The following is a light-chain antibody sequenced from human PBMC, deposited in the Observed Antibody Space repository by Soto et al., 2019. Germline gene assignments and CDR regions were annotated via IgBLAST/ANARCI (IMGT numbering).Light chain of an antibody. CDR2: DVS. V-gene: IGKV1-5*01. J-gene: IGKJ4*01. CDR3: QQYNSYSL. CDR1: QSISSW. Sequence: DIQMTQSPSTLSASVGDRVTITCRASQSISSWLAWYQQKPGKAPNLLIYDVSSLASGVSSRFSGSGSGAEFTLTISSLLPDDFATYYCQQYNSYSLFGGGTKVDIK.